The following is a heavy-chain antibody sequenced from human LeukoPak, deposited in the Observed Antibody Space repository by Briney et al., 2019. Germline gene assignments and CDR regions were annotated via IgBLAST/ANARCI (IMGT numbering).Heavy chain of an antibody. J-gene: IGHJ4*02. CDR3: PRAGRFLEWLASGFFDY. Sequence: TGGPLRLSCAASGFTFSSYSMNWVRQAPGKGLEWVSSISSSSSYIYYADSVKGRFTISRDNAKNSLYLQMNSLRAEDTAVYYCPRAGRFLEWLASGFFDYWGQGTLVTVSS. CDR2: ISSSSSYI. CDR1: GFTFSSYS. D-gene: IGHD3-3*01. V-gene: IGHV3-21*01.